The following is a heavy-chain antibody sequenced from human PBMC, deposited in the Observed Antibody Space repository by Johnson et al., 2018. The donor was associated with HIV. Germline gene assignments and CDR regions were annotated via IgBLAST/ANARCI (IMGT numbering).Heavy chain of an antibody. J-gene: IGHJ3*02. Sequence: EMQLVESGGGLVQPGGSLRLSCSASGFTVSSNYMSWVRQAPGKGLEWVSVIYIGGSTYYADSVKGRFTISRDISKNTLFLQMNSLRAEDTAVYYCARPVIAAEDAVDIWGQGTMVTVSS. CDR2: IYIGGST. CDR1: GFTVSSNY. CDR3: ARPVIAAEDAVDI. D-gene: IGHD6-13*01. V-gene: IGHV3-66*04.